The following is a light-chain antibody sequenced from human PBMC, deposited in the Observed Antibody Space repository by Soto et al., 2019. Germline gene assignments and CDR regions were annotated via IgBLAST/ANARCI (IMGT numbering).Light chain of an antibody. CDR3: QTWGPDIVV. V-gene: IGLV4-69*01. J-gene: IGLJ2*01. Sequence: QAVVTQSPSASASLGASVKLTCTLSSGHSSYAIAWHQQQPEKGPRYLMKLNSDGSHSKGDGIPDRFSGSSSGAERYLTIASLQSEDEADYYCQTWGPDIVVFGGGTQVTVL. CDR1: SGHSSYA. CDR2: LNSDGSH.